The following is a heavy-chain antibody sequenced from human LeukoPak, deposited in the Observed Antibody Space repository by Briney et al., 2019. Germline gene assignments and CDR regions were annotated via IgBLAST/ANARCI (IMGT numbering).Heavy chain of an antibody. V-gene: IGHV1-18*01. CDR3: ASNKADSSSWYYYYGMDV. D-gene: IGHD6-13*01. CDR1: GYTFTSYG. Sequence: ASVKVSCKASGYTFTSYGISWVRQAPGQGLEWMGWISAYNGNTNYAQKLQGRVTMTTDTSMSTAYMELRSLRSDDTAVYYCASNKADSSSWYYYYGMDVWGQGTTVTVSS. CDR2: ISAYNGNT. J-gene: IGHJ6*02.